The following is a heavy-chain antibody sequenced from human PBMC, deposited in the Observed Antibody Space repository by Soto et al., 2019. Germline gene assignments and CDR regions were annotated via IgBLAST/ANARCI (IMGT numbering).Heavy chain of an antibody. V-gene: IGHV4-34*01. Sequence: SETLSLTCAVYGGSFSGYYWSWIRQPPGKGLEWIGEINHSGSTNYNPSLKSRVTISVDTSKNQFSLKLSSVTAADTAVYYCARAHHDIVVYNYYYGMDVWGQGTTVTVSS. D-gene: IGHD2-15*01. CDR2: INHSGST. CDR3: ARAHHDIVVYNYYYGMDV. CDR1: GGSFSGYY. J-gene: IGHJ6*02.